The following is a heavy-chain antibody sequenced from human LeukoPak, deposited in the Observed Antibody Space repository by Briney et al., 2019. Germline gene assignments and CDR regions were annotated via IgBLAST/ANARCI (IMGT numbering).Heavy chain of an antibody. CDR3: ARDGRVTTVTTDDY. D-gene: IGHD4-17*01. V-gene: IGHV3-74*01. CDR2: IKNDGSST. J-gene: IGHJ4*02. Sequence: GGSLRLSCAASGFTYSSYWMHWVRQAPGKGLVWVSRIKNDGSSTTYADSVKGRFTISIDNAKNTLYLQMNSLRAEDTAVYYCARDGRVTTVTTDDYWGQGTLVTVSS. CDR1: GFTYSSYW.